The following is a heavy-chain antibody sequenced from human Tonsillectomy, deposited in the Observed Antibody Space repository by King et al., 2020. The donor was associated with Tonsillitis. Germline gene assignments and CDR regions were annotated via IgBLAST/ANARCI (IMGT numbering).Heavy chain of an antibody. D-gene: IGHD1-26*01. CDR2: INTDGSSP. CDR1: GFTFSTYW. V-gene: IGHV3-74*01. CDR3: ARTLSWDLLNL. Sequence: VQLVESGGGLVQPGGSLRLSCAASGFTFSTYWMHWVRQAPGKGLVWVSRINTDGSSPNYADSVQGRFTISRDNAKNTLYLQLNRLRADDTAVYYCARTLSWDLLNLWGQGTLVSVSS. J-gene: IGHJ5*02.